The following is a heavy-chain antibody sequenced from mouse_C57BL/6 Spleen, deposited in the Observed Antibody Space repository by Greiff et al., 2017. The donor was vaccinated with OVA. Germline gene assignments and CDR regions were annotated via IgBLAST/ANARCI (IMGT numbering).Heavy chain of an antibody. CDR3: AISLCDYYTFAY. V-gene: IGHV1-74*01. CDR2: IHPSDSDT. J-gene: IGHJ3*01. CDR1: GYTFTSYW. Sequence: VQLQQPGAELVKPGASVKVSCKASGYTFTSYWMHWVKQRPGQGLEWIGRIHPSDSDTNYNQKFKGKATLTVDKSSSTAYMQLSSLTSEDSAVYYCAISLCDYYTFAYWGQGTLVTVSA. D-gene: IGHD1-1*01.